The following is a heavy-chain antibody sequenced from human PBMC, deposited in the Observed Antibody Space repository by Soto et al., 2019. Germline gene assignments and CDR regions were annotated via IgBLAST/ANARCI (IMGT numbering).Heavy chain of an antibody. CDR3: AREEGSVDTGMVPRLKHYYSLDV. CDR2: ISSSGSSM. CDR1: GFTFSNYD. J-gene: IGHJ6*02. Sequence: EVQLVESGGGLVQHGGSLRLSCVASGFTFSNYDMTWVRRSPGKGLEWVSYISSSGSSMYQADSVTGRFTISRDNAKNSLFLQMNSLTAEDTAVYFCAREEGSVDTGMVPRLKHYYSLDVWGQGTTVTVSS. V-gene: IGHV3-48*03. D-gene: IGHD5-18*01.